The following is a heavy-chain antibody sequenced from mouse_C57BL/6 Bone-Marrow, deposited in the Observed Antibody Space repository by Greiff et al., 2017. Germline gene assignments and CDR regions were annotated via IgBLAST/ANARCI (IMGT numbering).Heavy chain of an antibody. CDR3: ATILLRYYYAMDS. V-gene: IGHV1-80*01. Sequence: QVQLQQSGAELVKPGASVKISCKASGYAFSSYWMNWVKQRPGKGLEWIGQIYPGDGDTNYNGKFKGKATLTADKSSSTAYMQLSSLTSEDSAVYFCATILLRYYYAMDSWGQGTSVTVSS. J-gene: IGHJ4*01. D-gene: IGHD1-1*01. CDR2: IYPGDGDT. CDR1: GYAFSSYW.